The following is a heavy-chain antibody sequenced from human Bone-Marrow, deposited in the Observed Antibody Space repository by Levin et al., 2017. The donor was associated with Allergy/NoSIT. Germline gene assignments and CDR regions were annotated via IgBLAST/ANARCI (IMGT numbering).Heavy chain of an antibody. CDR3: ARGDTTMARNPFDY. J-gene: IGHJ4*02. Sequence: GGSLRLSCAASGFTVTRNYMTWVRQAPGKGLEWVSVIYGGGSTDYADSVKGRFTISKDNSKNTLYLQLNSLRAEDTAVYYCARGDTTMARNPFDYWGQGTLVTVSS. V-gene: IGHV3-53*01. CDR1: GFTVTRNY. CDR2: IYGGGST. D-gene: IGHD5-18*01.